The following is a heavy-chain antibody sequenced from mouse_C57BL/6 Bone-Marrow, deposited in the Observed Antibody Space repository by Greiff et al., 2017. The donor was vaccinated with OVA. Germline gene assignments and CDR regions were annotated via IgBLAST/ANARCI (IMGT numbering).Heavy chain of an antibody. V-gene: IGHV1-18*01. Sequence: VQLKESGPELVKPGASVKIPCKASGYTFTDYNMDWVKQSHGKSLEWIGDINPNNGGTIYNQKFKGKATLTVDKSSSTAYMELRSLTSEDTAVYYCARSPHNFLFAYWGQGTLVTVAA. D-gene: IGHD1-3*01. CDR1: GYTFTDYN. J-gene: IGHJ3*01. CDR2: INPNNGGT. CDR3: ARSPHNFLFAY.